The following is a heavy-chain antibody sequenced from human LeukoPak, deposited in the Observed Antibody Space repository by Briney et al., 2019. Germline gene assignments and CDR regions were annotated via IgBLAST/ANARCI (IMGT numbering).Heavy chain of an antibody. J-gene: IGHJ3*01. CDR1: GFTFNNTW. CDR3: TTSAGGYIYGSFALDV. Sequence: GGSLRLSCAASGFTFNNTWMTWVRQAPGKGLEWVGRIKSKSDDGTTDYAAPVNGRFTISRDDSKNTLYLQMSSLKTEDTAVYYCTTSAGGYIYGSFALDVWGQGTVVTVSS. V-gene: IGHV3-15*01. D-gene: IGHD5-18*01. CDR2: IKSKSDDGTT.